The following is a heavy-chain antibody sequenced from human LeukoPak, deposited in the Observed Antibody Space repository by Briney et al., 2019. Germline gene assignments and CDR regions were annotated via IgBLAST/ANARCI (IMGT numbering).Heavy chain of an antibody. CDR3: AKDRLRFLEWLSRNEFDY. CDR2: IYSSGST. D-gene: IGHD3-3*01. V-gene: IGHV3-53*01. Sequence: PGGSLRLSCAASGFTVSGNYMSWVRQAPGKGLEWVSVIYSSGSTYYADSVKGRFTISRDNSKNTLYLQMNSLRAEDTAVYYCAKDRLRFLEWLSRNEFDYWGQGTLVTVSS. J-gene: IGHJ4*02. CDR1: GFTVSGNY.